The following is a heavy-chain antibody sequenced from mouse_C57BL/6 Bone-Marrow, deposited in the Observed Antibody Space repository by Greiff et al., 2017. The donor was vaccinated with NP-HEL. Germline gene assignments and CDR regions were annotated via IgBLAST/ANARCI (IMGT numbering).Heavy chain of an antibody. CDR3: ARSPPYWYFDV. CDR2: IHPNSGST. CDR1: GYTFTSYW. Sequence: VKLVESGAELVKPGASVKLSCKASGYTFTSYWMHWVKQRPGQGLEWIGMIHPNSGSTNYNEKFKSKATLTVDKSSSTAYMQLSSLTSEDSAVYYCARSPPYWYFDVWGTGTTVTVSS. V-gene: IGHV1-64*01. J-gene: IGHJ1*03.